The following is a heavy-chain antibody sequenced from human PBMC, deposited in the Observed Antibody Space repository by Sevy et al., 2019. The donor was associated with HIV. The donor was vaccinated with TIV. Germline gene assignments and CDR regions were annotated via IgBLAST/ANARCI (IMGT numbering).Heavy chain of an antibody. V-gene: IGHV3-53*01. CDR2: LYSGAST. D-gene: IGHD1-26*01. CDR3: ARAGTGSYSAYFDY. Sequence: GGSLRLSCAASEFTVSSSYMSWVRQAPGKGLEWVSILYSGASTYYAASVKGRFAVSRDNSKNTLYLQMNSLRAEDTAVYYCARAGTGSYSAYFDYWGQGTLVTVSS. CDR1: EFTVSSSY. J-gene: IGHJ4*02.